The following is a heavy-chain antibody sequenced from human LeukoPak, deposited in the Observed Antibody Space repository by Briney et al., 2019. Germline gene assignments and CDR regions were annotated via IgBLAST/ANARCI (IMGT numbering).Heavy chain of an antibody. CDR1: GFIFSSYS. D-gene: IGHD5-18*01. V-gene: IGHV3-21*01. CDR3: ARSGYSYSPGDAFDI. J-gene: IGHJ3*02. CDR2: ISSSSTYI. Sequence: GGSLRLSCAASGFIFSSYSMNWVRQAPGKGLEWVSSISSSSTYIYYADSMKGRFTISRDNAKKSLYLQMNSLRAEDTAVYYCARSGYSYSPGDAFDIWGQGTMVTVSS.